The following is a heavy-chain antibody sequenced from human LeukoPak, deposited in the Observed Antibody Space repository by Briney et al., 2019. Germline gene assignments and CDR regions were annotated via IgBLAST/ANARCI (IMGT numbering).Heavy chain of an antibody. CDR1: GFNVSSKY. V-gene: IGHV3-66*01. CDR2: IYNGGSA. Sequence: GGSLRLSCAASGFNVSSKYMSWVRQAPGKGLEWVSVIYNGGSANYADSVKGRFTISRDNSKNKVYLQMNSLRVEDTAVYYCAREASYSCSWWYFDHWGQGTLVTVSS. J-gene: IGHJ4*02. CDR3: AREASYSCSWWYFDH. D-gene: IGHD6-13*01.